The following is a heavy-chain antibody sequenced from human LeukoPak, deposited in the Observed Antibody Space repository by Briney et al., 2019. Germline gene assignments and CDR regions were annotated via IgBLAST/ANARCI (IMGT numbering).Heavy chain of an antibody. CDR1: GFTFSIYG. D-gene: IGHD6-13*01. CDR3: AKEIGSSWYGDSAFDI. J-gene: IGHJ3*02. V-gene: IGHV3-30*02. CDR2: IRYDGSNK. Sequence: GGSLRLSCAASGFTFSIYGMHWVRRAPGKGLEWVAFIRYDGSNKYYADSVKGRFTISRDNSKNTLYLQMNSLRAEDTAVYYCAKEIGSSWYGDSAFDIWGQGTMVTVSS.